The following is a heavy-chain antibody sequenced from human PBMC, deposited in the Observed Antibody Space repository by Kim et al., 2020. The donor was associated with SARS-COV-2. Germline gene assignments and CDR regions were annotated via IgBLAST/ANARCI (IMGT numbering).Heavy chain of an antibody. V-gene: IGHV3-48*02. Sequence: GGSLRLSCAASGFTFSSYSMNWGRQAPGKRLECVSYISSSSSTIYYADSVTGRFTISRDNAQNSLYLQMNSVRDEDTAVFYCARDPTRSWYFDLCGRGTLVPVSS. CDR1: GFTFSSYS. CDR2: ISSSSSTI. CDR3: ARDPTRSWYFDL. J-gene: IGHJ2*01.